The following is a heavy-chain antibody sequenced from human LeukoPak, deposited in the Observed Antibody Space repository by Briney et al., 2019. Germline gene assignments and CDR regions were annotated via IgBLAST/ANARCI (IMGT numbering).Heavy chain of an antibody. D-gene: IGHD3-22*01. V-gene: IGHV3-30-3*01. J-gene: IGHJ4*02. CDR1: GFTFSSYA. CDR2: ISYDGSNK. Sequence: GRSLRLSCAASGFTFSSYAMHWVRQAPGKGLEWVAVISYDGSNKYYADSVKGRFTISRDNSKNTLYLQMNSLRAEDTAVYYCASGTSMGGHYPPSFDYWGQGTLVTVSS. CDR3: ASGTSMGGHYPPSFDY.